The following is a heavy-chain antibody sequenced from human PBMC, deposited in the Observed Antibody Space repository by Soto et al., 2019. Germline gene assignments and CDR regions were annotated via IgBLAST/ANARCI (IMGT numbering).Heavy chain of an antibody. D-gene: IGHD3-3*01. CDR1: GYTFTSYG. V-gene: IGHV1-18*01. CDR2: ISAYNGNT. CDR3: AREDYDFWSGYQDDAFYI. J-gene: IGHJ3*02. Sequence: ASVKVSCKASGYTFTSYGISWVRQAPGQGLEWMGWISAYNGNTNYAQKLQGRVTMTTGTSTSTAYMELRSLRSDDTAVYYCAREDYDFWSGYQDDAFYIWGQGTMVTVSS.